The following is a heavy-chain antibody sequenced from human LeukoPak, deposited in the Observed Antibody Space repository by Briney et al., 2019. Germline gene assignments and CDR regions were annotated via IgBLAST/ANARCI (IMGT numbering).Heavy chain of an antibody. CDR1: GYTFTSYA. J-gene: IGHJ5*02. CDR2: IIPIFGIA. D-gene: IGHD4-11*01. Sequence: GSSVKVSCKASGYTFTSYAISWVRQAPGQGLEWMGRIIPIFGIANYAQKFQGRVTITADKSTSTAYMELSSLRSEDTAVYYCAREVVTTNRNWFDPWGQGTLVTVSS. CDR3: AREVVTTNRNWFDP. V-gene: IGHV1-69*04.